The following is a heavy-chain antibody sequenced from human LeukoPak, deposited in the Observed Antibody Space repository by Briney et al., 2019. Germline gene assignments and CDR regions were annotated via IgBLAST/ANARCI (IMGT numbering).Heavy chain of an antibody. V-gene: IGHV4-59*01. Sequence: PSETLSLTCTVSGGSISSYYWSWIRQPPGKGLEWLGYMYYSGSSGSTNYSPSLKSRVTISVDTSKNQFSLKLTSVTAADTAVYHCTRAKGRRDYFDYWGQGTLVTVSS. CDR1: GGSISSYY. D-gene: IGHD3-10*01. CDR2: MYYSGSSGST. CDR3: TRAKGRRDYFDY. J-gene: IGHJ4*02.